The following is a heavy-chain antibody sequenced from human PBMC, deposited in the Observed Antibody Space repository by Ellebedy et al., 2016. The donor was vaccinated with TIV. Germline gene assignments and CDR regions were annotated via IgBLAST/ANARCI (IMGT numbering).Heavy chain of an antibody. CDR2: INPSGGST. D-gene: IGHD2-2*01. CDR3: ARENIVVVGYYYYGMDG. Sequence: ASVKVSCXASAYTFTSYYMHWVRQAPGQGLEWMGIINPSGGSTSYAQKFQGRVTMTRDTSTSTVYMELSSLRSEDTAVYYCARENIVVVGYYYYGMDGWGQGTTVTVSS. V-gene: IGHV1-46*01. J-gene: IGHJ6*02. CDR1: AYTFTSYY.